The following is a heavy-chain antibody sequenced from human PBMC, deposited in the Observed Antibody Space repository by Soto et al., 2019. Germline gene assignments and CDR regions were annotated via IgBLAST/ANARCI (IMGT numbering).Heavy chain of an antibody. CDR1: GFTFSSYA. CDR2: ISGSGGST. J-gene: IGHJ4*02. Sequence: GGSLRLSCAASGFTFSSYAMSWVRQAPGKGLEWVSAISGSGGSTYYADSVKGRFTISRDNSKNTLYLQMNSLRAEDTAVYYCAKGLPGPWELNYYFDYWGQGTLVTVSS. CDR3: AKGLPGPWELNYYFDY. V-gene: IGHV3-23*01. D-gene: IGHD1-26*01.